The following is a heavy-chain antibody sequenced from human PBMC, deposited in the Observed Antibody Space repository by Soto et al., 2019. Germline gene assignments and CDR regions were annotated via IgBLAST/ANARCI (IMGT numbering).Heavy chain of an antibody. V-gene: IGHV5-51*01. CDR1: GYSFTSYW. CDR2: IYPGDSDT. CDR3: ARRRYCSSTSCYLGDDAFDI. J-gene: IGHJ3*02. Sequence: GESLKISCKGSGYSFTSYWIGWVRQMPGKGLEWMGIIYPGDSDTRYSPSFQGQVTISADKSISTAYLQWSSLKASDTAMYYWARRRYCSSTSCYLGDDAFDIWGQGTMVTVSS. D-gene: IGHD2-2*01.